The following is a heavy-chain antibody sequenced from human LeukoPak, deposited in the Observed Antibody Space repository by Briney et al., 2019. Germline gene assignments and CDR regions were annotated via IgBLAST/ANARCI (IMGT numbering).Heavy chain of an antibody. CDR2: LSSDGSSQ. V-gene: IGHV3-30-3*01. CDR3: ARDILEWLSGLDY. CDR1: GFTLTNYA. Sequence: GTSLRLSCAASGFTLTNYAMHWVRQAPGKGLEWVAVLSSDGSSQSYADSVKGRFTISRDNSKSTLSLQMNSLRVEDTAVYYCARDILEWLSGLDYWGQGTLVTVSS. J-gene: IGHJ4*02. D-gene: IGHD3-3*01.